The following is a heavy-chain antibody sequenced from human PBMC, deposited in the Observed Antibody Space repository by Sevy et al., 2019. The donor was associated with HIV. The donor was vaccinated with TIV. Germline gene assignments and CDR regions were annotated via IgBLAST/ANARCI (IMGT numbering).Heavy chain of an antibody. CDR3: AILGVDCVSTNCYGMRSLSFDF. CDR2: ISYDGSSK. V-gene: IGHV3-30-3*01. D-gene: IGHD2-2*01. CDR1: GFTFSSFA. Sequence: GGSLRLSCAASGFTFSSFAMHWVRQAPGKGLEWVAVISYDGSSKYYPDSVKGRFTISRYNAKNTLYLQMNRLRPEDTXXXFCAILGVDCVSTNCYGMRSLSFDFWGQGTLVTVSS. J-gene: IGHJ4*02.